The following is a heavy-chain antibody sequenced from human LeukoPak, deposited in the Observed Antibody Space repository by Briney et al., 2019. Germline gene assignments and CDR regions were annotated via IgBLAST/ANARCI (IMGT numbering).Heavy chain of an antibody. J-gene: IGHJ4*02. CDR2: ISSNGGST. CDR3: EIGIAVAAFDY. CDR1: GFTFSSYA. V-gene: IGHV3-64D*06. Sequence: AGGSLRLSCAASGFTFSSYAMSWVRQAPGKGLEYVSAISSNGGSTYYADSVKGRFTISRDNSKNTLYLQMSSLRAEDTAVYYCEIGIAVAAFDYWGQGTLVTVSS. D-gene: IGHD6-19*01.